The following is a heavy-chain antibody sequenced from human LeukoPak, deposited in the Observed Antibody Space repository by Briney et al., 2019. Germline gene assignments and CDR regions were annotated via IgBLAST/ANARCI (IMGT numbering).Heavy chain of an antibody. CDR2: ISSSGSTI. D-gene: IGHD6-13*01. Sequence: PGGSLRLSCAASGFTFSDYYMSWIRQAPGKGLEWVPYISSSGSTIYYADSVKGRFTISRDNAKNSLYLQMNSLRAEDTAVYYCASPPQSWYIFGSDDAFDIWGQGTMVTVSS. J-gene: IGHJ3*02. V-gene: IGHV3-11*01. CDR1: GFTFSDYY. CDR3: ASPPQSWYIFGSDDAFDI.